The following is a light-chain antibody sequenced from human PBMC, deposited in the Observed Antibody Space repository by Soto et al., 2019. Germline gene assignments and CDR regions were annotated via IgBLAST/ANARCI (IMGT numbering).Light chain of an antibody. V-gene: IGKV3-11*01. CDR1: QRVSSY. J-gene: IGKJ5*01. CDR3: QQRSNGPPIT. CDR2: DAS. Sequence: EIVVTRCAAPVSLSPAERATLSCRVSQRVSSYLAWYQQQPGQAPRLLLYDASTRATGIPARFSGSGCATDFTLTIISLEPEDFAVSYCQQRSNGPPITFGQGTRL.